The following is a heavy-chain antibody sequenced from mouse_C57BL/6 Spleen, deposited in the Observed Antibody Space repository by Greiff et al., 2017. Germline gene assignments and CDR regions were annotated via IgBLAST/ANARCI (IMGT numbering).Heavy chain of an antibody. CDR3: TRYYYGSSHWYFDV. CDR1: GFSLSTSGMG. CDR2: IYWDDDK. J-gene: IGHJ1*03. D-gene: IGHD1-1*01. V-gene: IGHV8-12*01. Sequence: VTLKESGPGILQPSQTLSLTCSFSGFSLSTSGMGVSWLRQPPGQGLVWLAHIYWDDDKRDNPSLKSRPTISKDTSRNQVFLKITSVDTAYTATYYFTRYYYGSSHWYFDVWGTGTTVTVSS.